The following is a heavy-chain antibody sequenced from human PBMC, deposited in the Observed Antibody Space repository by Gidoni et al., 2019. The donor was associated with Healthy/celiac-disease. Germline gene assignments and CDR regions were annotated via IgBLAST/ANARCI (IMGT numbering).Heavy chain of an antibody. D-gene: IGHD4-4*01. V-gene: IGHV4-34*01. J-gene: IGHJ6*02. Sequence: QVQLQQWGAGLLKPSETLSLTCAVYGGSFSGYYWSWIRQPPGKGREWIGEINHSGSTNYNPSLKSLVTISVDTSKNQFSLKLSSVTAADTAVYYCARGIDYIRRYYGMDVWGQGTTVTVSS. CDR1: GGSFSGYY. CDR3: ARGIDYIRRYYGMDV. CDR2: INHSGST.